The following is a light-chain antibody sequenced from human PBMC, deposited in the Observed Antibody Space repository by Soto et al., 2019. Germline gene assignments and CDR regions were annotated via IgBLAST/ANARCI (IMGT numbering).Light chain of an antibody. J-gene: IGKJ1*01. Sequence: EIVLTQSPGTLSLSPGERATLSCRASQSVSSSYLAWYQQKPGQAPRLLIYGASSRATGIPDRFSGSGSGTDFTLTISRLEPEDFAVYYCPHPLTFGQGTKVDIK. CDR2: GAS. V-gene: IGKV3-20*01. CDR3: PHPLT. CDR1: QSVSSSY.